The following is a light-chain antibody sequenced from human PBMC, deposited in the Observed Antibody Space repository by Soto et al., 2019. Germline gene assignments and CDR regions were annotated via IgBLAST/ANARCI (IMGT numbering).Light chain of an antibody. CDR3: QQRSNWSPPT. CDR2: YVA. CDR1: QSVSDY. V-gene: IGKV3D-11*02. Sequence: EIVCTQHPATLSLSPGERATLSCRASQSVSDYLPWYQQNLGKDPSLLLYYVANRAAGIPARFIGGSAGTAFTLPISSRVPEDVVVYYCQQRSNWSPPTFGQGTRLDIK. J-gene: IGKJ5*01.